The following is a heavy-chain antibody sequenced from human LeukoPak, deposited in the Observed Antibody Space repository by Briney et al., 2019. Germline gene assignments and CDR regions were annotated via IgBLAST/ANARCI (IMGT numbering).Heavy chain of an antibody. Sequence: ASVKVSCRTSGYTFTGYYMHWLRQAPGQGLEWMGRINPNSGGTYYAQKFRSRVTMTRDTSISTAYMELASRISDDTAVYYCAGGVLHGGGNWFDPWGQGTLVTVSS. J-gene: IGHJ5*02. CDR3: AGGVLHGGGNWFDP. D-gene: IGHD3-16*01. CDR1: GYTFTGYY. V-gene: IGHV1-2*06. CDR2: INPNSGGT.